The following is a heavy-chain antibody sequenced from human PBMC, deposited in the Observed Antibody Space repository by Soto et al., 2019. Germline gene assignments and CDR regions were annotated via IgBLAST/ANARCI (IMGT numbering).Heavy chain of an antibody. CDR3: ARGEGREDSRNY. Sequence: GGSLRLSCAASGFTFSSYSMNWVRQAPGKGLEWVSSISSSSSYIYYADSVKGRFTISRDNAKNSLYLQMNSLRAEDTAVYYCARGEGREDSRNYWGQGTLVTVSS. CDR2: ISSSSSYI. J-gene: IGHJ4*02. D-gene: IGHD3-22*01. CDR1: GFTFSSYS. V-gene: IGHV3-21*01.